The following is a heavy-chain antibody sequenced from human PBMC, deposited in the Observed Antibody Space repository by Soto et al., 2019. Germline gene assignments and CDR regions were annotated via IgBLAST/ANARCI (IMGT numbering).Heavy chain of an antibody. D-gene: IGHD3-9*01. CDR3: ARERYYDVLTGPDS. V-gene: IGHV1-18*01. CDR2: IGAYSGGT. Sequence: GASVKVSCKASGYTFRSYGVTWVRQAPGQGLEWMGWIGAYSGGTTSAQKYQDRVTMTTDTATNTAYMELRSLRSDDTAVYYCARERYYDVLTGPDSWGQGTLLTVSS. J-gene: IGHJ5*01. CDR1: GYTFRSYG.